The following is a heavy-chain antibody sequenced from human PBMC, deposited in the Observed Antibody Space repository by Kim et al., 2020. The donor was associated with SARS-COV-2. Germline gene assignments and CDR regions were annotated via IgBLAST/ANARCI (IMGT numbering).Heavy chain of an antibody. V-gene: IGHV3-74*01. Sequence: GGSLRLSCAASGFTFSSFWIHWVRQGPGKGLVWVSGISGDGNNNWYADSVKGRFTISRDNAKNTVYLQMKSLRAEDTAIYFCARDLRSTSADYYFDYWGQRTLVTVSS. CDR3: ARDLRSTSADYYFDY. J-gene: IGHJ4*02. D-gene: IGHD1-1*01. CDR2: ISGDGNNN. CDR1: GFTFSSFW.